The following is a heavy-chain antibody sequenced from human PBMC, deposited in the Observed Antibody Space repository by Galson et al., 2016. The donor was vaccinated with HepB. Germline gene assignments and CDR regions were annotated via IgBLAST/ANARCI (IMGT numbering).Heavy chain of an antibody. CDR1: GGSMSNYF. D-gene: IGHD6-19*01. J-gene: IGHJ2*01. CDR3: ARASSSASYWYFDL. Sequence: SETLSLTCNVSGGSMSNYFWNWIRQPPGKGLEWIGEIYFIGTTEYNPSLKSRVTISVDRSKNQFSLKLSSVTAADTAVYYCARASSSASYWYFDLWGRGTLVTVSS. CDR2: IYFIGTT. V-gene: IGHV4-59*01.